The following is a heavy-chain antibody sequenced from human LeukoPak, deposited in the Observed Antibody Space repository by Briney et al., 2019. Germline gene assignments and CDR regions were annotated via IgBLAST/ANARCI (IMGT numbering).Heavy chain of an antibody. CDR3: ARWRYDSSGYSYYYYYMDV. Sequence: SETLSLTCAVYGGSFSGYYWSWIRQPPGKGLEWIGEINHSGSTNYNPSLKSRVTISVDTSKNQFSLKLSSVTAADTAVYYCARWRYDSSGYSYYYYYMDVWGKGTTVTVSS. CDR1: GGSFSGYY. CDR2: INHSGST. D-gene: IGHD3-22*01. J-gene: IGHJ6*03. V-gene: IGHV4-34*01.